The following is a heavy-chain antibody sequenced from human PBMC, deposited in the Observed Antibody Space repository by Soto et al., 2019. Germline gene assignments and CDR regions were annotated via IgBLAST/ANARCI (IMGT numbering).Heavy chain of an antibody. Sequence: GESLKISCKGSGYSFTSYWISWVRQMPGKGLEWMGRIDPSDSYTNYSPSFQGHVTISADKSISTAYLQWSSLKASDTAMYYCERPGYHDPGAFDIWGQRTMVTVSS. J-gene: IGHJ3*02. V-gene: IGHV5-10-1*01. D-gene: IGHD2-15*01. CDR2: IDPSDSYT. CDR3: ERPGYHDPGAFDI. CDR1: GYSFTSYW.